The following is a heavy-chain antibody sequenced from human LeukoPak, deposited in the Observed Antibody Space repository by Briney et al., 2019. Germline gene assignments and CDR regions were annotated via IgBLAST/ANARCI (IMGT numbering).Heavy chain of an antibody. D-gene: IGHD2/OR15-2a*01. Sequence: KSSETLSLTCTVSGGSISSYYWSWIRQPPGKELEWIACIYYSGITHYNPSLKSRVTISLDTSKNQFSLRLSSVTAADTAVYYCAREGIVRTYDQWGQGTLVTVSS. CDR1: GGSISSYY. V-gene: IGHV4-59*12. CDR3: AREGIVRTYDQ. J-gene: IGHJ4*02. CDR2: IYYSGIT.